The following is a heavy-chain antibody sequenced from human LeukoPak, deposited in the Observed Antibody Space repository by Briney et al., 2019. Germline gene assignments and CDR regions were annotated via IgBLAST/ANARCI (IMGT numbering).Heavy chain of an antibody. V-gene: IGHV1-69*05. CDR2: IIPIFGTA. CDR3: ARDQTDCSSTSCYNFHYGMDV. CDR1: GGTFSSYA. J-gene: IGHJ6*02. D-gene: IGHD2-2*02. Sequence: SVTVSCTASGGTFSSYAISWVRQAPGQGLEWMGGIIPIFGTANYAQKFQGRVTMTRDTSTSTVYMELSSLRSEDTAVYYCARDQTDCSSTSCYNFHYGMDVWGQGTTVTVSS.